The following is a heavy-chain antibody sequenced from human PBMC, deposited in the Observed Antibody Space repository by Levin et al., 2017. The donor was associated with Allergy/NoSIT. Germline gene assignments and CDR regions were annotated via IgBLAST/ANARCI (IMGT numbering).Heavy chain of an antibody. CDR1: GYTFTGYY. CDR2: INPNSGGT. D-gene: IGHD3-3*01. V-gene: IGHV1-2*02. Sequence: ASVKVSCKASGYTFTGYYMHWVRQAPGQGLEWMGWINPNSGGTNYAQKFQGRVTMTRDTSISTAYMELSRLRSDDTAVYYCARLVPHTNYDFWSGYYRSYYYYGMDVWGQGTTVTVSS. CDR3: ARLVPHTNYDFWSGYYRSYYYYGMDV. J-gene: IGHJ6*02.